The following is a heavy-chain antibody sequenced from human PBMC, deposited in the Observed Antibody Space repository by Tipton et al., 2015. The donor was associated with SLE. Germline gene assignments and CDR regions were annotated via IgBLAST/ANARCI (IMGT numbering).Heavy chain of an antibody. V-gene: IGHV1-3*01. J-gene: IGHJ6*02. CDR2: INLGNGKT. D-gene: IGHD3-3*01. Sequence: QSGPEVKKPGASVKVSCKASGYTFLSYAMHWVRQAPGQRLEWMGWINLGNGKTKYSQKFQGRFTISRDTSATTAYMELSSLRSEDTAVYFCARDQFTHSYDLTYYPMDVWGQGTTVTVSS. CDR3: ARDQFTHSYDLTYYPMDV. CDR1: GYTFLSYA.